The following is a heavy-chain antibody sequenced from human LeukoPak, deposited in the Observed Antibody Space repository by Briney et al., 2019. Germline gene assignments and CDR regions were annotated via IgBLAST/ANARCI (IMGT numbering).Heavy chain of an antibody. V-gene: IGHV3-74*01. D-gene: IGHD1-26*01. Sequence: GGSLRLSCAASGFTFSSYWMHWVRQAPGKGLVWFSRINSDGSSTNYADSVKGRLTISRDNAKNTLYLQMNSLRAEDTAVYYCARGGVYSRDAFDIWGQGTMVTVSS. CDR1: GFTFSSYW. J-gene: IGHJ3*02. CDR2: INSDGSST. CDR3: ARGGVYSRDAFDI.